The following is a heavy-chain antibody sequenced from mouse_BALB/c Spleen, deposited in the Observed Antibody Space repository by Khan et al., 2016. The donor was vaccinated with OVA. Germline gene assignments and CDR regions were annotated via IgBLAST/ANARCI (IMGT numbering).Heavy chain of an antibody. CDR2: IWAGGST. J-gene: IGHJ4*01. Sequence: QVQLKQSGPGLVAPSQSLSITCTVSGFSLTSYGVHWVRQPPGKGLEWLGVIWAGGSTNYNSALMSRLSISKDNSKSQVFLKMNSLQTDDTAMYXCARNYYRYDDVMDYWGQGTSVTVSS. D-gene: IGHD2-14*01. CDR1: GFSLTSYG. V-gene: IGHV2-9*02. CDR3: ARNYYRYDDVMDY.